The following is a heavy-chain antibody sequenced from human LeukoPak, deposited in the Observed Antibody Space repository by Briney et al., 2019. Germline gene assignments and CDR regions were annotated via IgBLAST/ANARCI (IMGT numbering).Heavy chain of an antibody. CDR2: ISGGGVGT. CDR1: GFTFSTG. CDR3: AKDRGITMVRGVTPRFDP. V-gene: IGHV3-23*01. J-gene: IGHJ5*02. Sequence: PGGSLRLSCAASGFTFSTGMSWVRQAPGKGLEWVSGISGGGVGTYYADSVKGRFTISRDNSKDTLYLQMNRLRAEDTAVYYCAKDRGITMVRGVTPRFDPWGQGTLVTVSS. D-gene: IGHD3-10*01.